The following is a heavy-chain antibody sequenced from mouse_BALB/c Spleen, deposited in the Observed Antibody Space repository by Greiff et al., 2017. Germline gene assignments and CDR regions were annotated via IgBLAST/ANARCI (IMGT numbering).Heavy chain of an antibody. CDR1: GYTFSSYW. J-gene: IGHJ3*01. CDR2: ILPGSGST. Sequence: QVQLQQSGAELMKPGASVKISCKATGYTFSSYWIEWVKQRPGHGLEWIGEILPGSGSTNYNEKFKGKATFTADTSSNTAYMRLSSLTSEDSAVYYCARSTEGFAYWGQGTLVTVSA. V-gene: IGHV1-9*01. CDR3: ARSTEGFAY.